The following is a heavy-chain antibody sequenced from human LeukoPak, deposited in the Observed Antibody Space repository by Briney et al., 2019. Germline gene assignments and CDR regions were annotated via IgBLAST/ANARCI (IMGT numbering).Heavy chain of an antibody. CDR2: IYYSGST. V-gene: IGHV4-39*07. CDR3: ARDTYYGSGSHLEQR. CDR1: GGSISSSSYY. J-gene: IGHJ4*02. Sequence: SETLSLTCTVSGGSISSSSYYWGWIRQPPGKGLEWIGSIYYSGSTYYNPSLKSRVTISVDTSKNQFSLKLSSATAADTAVYYCARDTYYGSGSHLEQRWGQGTLVTVSS. D-gene: IGHD3-10*01.